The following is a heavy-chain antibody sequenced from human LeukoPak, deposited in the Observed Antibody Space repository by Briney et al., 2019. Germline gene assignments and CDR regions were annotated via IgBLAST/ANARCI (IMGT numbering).Heavy chain of an antibody. CDR3: ARDNWGF. D-gene: IGHD7-27*01. J-gene: IGHJ6*04. Sequence: GGSLRLSCAASGLTFSNYWKSWVRQAPGKGLEWVANIKQDGREKYYVDSVKGRFTISRDNAKNSVYLQMNSLRAEDTAVYYCARDNWGFWGKGTTVTVSS. CDR1: GLTFSNYW. CDR2: IKQDGREK. V-gene: IGHV3-7*01.